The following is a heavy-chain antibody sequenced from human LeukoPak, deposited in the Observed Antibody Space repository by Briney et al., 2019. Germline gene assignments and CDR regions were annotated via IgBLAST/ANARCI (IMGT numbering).Heavy chain of an antibody. J-gene: IGHJ4*02. Sequence: ASVKVSCKASGYTFTGYYMHWVRQAPGQGLEWMGWINPNSGGTNYAQKFQGRVTMTRDASISTAYMELSRPRSDDTAVYYCARAVATHQTRAIAYWGQGTLVTVSS. CDR2: INPNSGGT. D-gene: IGHD5-12*01. V-gene: IGHV1-2*02. CDR3: ARAVATHQTRAIAY. CDR1: GYTFTGYY.